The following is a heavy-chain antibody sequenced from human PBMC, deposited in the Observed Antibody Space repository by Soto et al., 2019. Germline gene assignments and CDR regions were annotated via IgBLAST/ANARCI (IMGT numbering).Heavy chain of an antibody. V-gene: IGHV1-3*01. CDR3: ARGRQQLSRYYYMDV. J-gene: IGHJ6*03. CDR1: GYTFTSYA. Sequence: ASVKVSCKASGYTFTSYAMHWVRQAPGQRLEWMGWINAGNGNTKYSQKFQGRVTITRDTSASTAYMELSSLRSEDTAVYYCARGRQQLSRYYYMDVWGKGTTVTVSS. CDR2: INAGNGNT. D-gene: IGHD6-13*01.